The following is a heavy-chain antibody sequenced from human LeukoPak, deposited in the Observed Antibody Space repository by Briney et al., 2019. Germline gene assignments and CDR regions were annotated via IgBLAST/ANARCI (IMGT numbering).Heavy chain of an antibody. Sequence: SGGSLRLSCAASGFTLSSYWMSWVRQAPGKGLEWVANIKQDGSEKYYVDSVKGRFTISRDNAKNSLYLQMNSLRAEDTAVYYCARDKLVRGVFDYWGQGTLVTVSS. J-gene: IGHJ4*02. CDR2: IKQDGSEK. CDR1: GFTLSSYW. V-gene: IGHV3-7*01. D-gene: IGHD6-13*01. CDR3: ARDKLVRGVFDY.